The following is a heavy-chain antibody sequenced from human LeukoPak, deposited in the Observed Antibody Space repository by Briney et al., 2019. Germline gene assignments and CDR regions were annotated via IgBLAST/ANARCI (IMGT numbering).Heavy chain of an antibody. J-gene: IGHJ4*02. D-gene: IGHD2-2*01. V-gene: IGHV3-23*01. CDR3: AKSGYCSSTSCPFDY. CDR2: ISGSGGAT. Sequence: GGSLRLSCAASGFTFNNYAMSWVRQAPGKGLEWVSAISGSGGATYYADSVKGRFTISRDNSKNTLYLQMNSLRVEDTGVYYCAKSGYCSSTSCPFDYWGQGTLVTVSS. CDR1: GFTFNNYA.